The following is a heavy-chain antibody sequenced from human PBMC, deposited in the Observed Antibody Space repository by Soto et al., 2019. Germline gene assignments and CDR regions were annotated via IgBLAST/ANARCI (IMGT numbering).Heavy chain of an antibody. V-gene: IGHV3-7*01. D-gene: IGHD3-3*01. Sequence: EVQLLESGGHLIQPGESLRLSCAASGFTFSSYWMSWVRQAPGKGLEWVANIKQDGSEKYYVDSVKGRFTISRDNAKNSLYLQMNSLRAEDTAVYYCAREGRLGVVIRRGVFPVWGKGTTVTVSS. CDR3: AREGRLGVVIRRGVFPV. CDR2: IKQDGSEK. CDR1: GFTFSSYW. J-gene: IGHJ6*04.